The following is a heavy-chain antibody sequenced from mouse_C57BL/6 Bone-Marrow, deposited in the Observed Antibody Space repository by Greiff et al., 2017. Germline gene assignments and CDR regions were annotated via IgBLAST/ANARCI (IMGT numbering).Heavy chain of an antibody. D-gene: IGHD2-3*01. CDR1: GYTFTSYG. CDR2: IYPRSGNT. CDR3: ARRGYYVPWFAY. Sequence: QVQLQQSGAELARPGASVKLSCKASGYTFTSYGISWVKQRTGQGLEWIGEIYPRSGNTYYNEKFKGKATLTADKSSSTAYMELRSLTSEDSAVYFCARRGYYVPWFAYWGQGTLVTVSA. J-gene: IGHJ3*01. V-gene: IGHV1-81*01.